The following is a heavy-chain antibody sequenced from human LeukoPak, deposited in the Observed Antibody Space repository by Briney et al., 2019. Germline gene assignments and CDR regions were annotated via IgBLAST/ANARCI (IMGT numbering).Heavy chain of an antibody. CDR3: ARAQWPDY. Sequence: GGSLRLSCAASGSTFSSYAMHWVRQAPGKGLEWVAVISYDGSNKYYADSVKGRFTISRDNSKNTLYLQMNSLRAEDTAVYYCARAQWPDYWGQGTLVTVSS. CDR2: ISYDGSNK. CDR1: GSTFSSYA. V-gene: IGHV3-30-3*01. D-gene: IGHD6-19*01. J-gene: IGHJ4*02.